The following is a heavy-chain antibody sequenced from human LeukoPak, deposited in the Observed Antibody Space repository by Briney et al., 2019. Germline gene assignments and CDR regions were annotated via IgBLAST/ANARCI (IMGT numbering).Heavy chain of an antibody. CDR2: IYYSGST. Sequence: SETLSLTCTVSGGSISSYYWSWSRQPPGKGLEWIGYIYYSGSTNYNPSLKSRVTISVDTSKNQFSLKLSSVTAADTAVYYCARVTVLRYPHWYFDLWGRGTLVTVSS. CDR3: ARVTVLRYPHWYFDL. J-gene: IGHJ2*01. CDR1: GGSISSYY. V-gene: IGHV4-59*01. D-gene: IGHD3-9*01.